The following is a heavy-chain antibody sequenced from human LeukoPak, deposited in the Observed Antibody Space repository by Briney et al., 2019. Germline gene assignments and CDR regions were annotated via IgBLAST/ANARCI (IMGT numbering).Heavy chain of an antibody. CDR2: ISGSGGST. J-gene: IGHJ5*02. D-gene: IGHD6-13*01. Sequence: TGGSLRLSCAASGFTFSSYAMSWVRQAPGKGLEWVSAISGSGGSTYYADSVKGRFSISRDNSKNTLYLQLNSLRAEDTAVYYGARFDSSSWFDPWGPGTPVTVSS. CDR3: ARFDSSSWFDP. V-gene: IGHV3-23*01. CDR1: GFTFSSYA.